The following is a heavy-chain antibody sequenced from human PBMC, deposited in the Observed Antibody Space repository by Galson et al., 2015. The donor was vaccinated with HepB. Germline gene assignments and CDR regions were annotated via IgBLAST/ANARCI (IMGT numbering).Heavy chain of an antibody. J-gene: IGHJ5*02. CDR1: GFTFSSYS. D-gene: IGHD2-2*02. CDR2: ISSSSSTI. Sequence: SLRLSCAASGFTFSSYSMNWVRQAPGKGLEWVSYISSSSSTIYYADSVKGRFTISRDNAKNSLYLQMNSLRDEDTAVYYCARGIPYDCSSTSCYTESVRGWFDPWGQGTLVTVS. V-gene: IGHV3-48*02. CDR3: ARGIPYDCSSTSCYTESVRGWFDP.